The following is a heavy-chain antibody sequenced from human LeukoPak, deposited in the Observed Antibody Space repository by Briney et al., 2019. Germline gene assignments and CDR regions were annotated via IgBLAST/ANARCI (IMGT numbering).Heavy chain of an antibody. J-gene: IGHJ5*02. Sequence: GGSLRLSCAASGFTFSGYVISWVRQAPGKGPQWVADISGSGGSTFYADSVKGRFSVSRDNSKNMVYLQLNSLRAEDTAVYYCARGPPSQQLDEEGWFDPWGRGTLVTVSS. CDR3: ARGPPSQQLDEEGWFDP. CDR2: ISGSGGST. D-gene: IGHD6-6*01. CDR1: GFTFSGYV. V-gene: IGHV3-23*01.